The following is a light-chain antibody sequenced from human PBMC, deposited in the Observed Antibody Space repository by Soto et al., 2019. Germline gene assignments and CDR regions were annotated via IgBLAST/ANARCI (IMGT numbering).Light chain of an antibody. Sequence: DIAMTQIPVSLPVTPGEPASISCKSSQSLLHSHGYNYMDWYLQKPGQSPQLLIYFGSYRASGVPDRFSGSGSGTNFTLRISRVETDDFGIYYCMQALQVPITFGQGTRLEIK. CDR1: QSLLHSHGYNY. J-gene: IGKJ5*01. CDR2: FGS. CDR3: MQALQVPIT. V-gene: IGKV2-28*01.